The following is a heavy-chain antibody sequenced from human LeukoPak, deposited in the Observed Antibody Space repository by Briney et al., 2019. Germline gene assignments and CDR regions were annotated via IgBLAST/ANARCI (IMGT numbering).Heavy chain of an antibody. V-gene: IGHV4-59*08. CDR3: ARTRGYSLGFDP. CDR1: GGSISSYY. D-gene: IGHD5-18*01. J-gene: IGHJ5*02. CDR2: IYYSGST. Sequence: SETLSLTCTVSGGSISSYYWSWIRQPPGKGLEWMGYIYYSGSTNYNPSLKSRVTISVDTSKNQFSLKLSSVTAADTAVYYCARTRGYSLGFDPWGQGTLVTVSS.